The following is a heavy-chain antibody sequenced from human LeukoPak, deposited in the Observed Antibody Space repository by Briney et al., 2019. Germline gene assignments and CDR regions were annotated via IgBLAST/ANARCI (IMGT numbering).Heavy chain of an antibody. J-gene: IGHJ4*01. V-gene: IGHV3-23*01. CDR3: ANGGGVTYFDY. CDR2: ISAGGGT. Sequence: GGSLRLSCAASGFTFSSYDMSWVRQAPGKGLDWVSAISAGGGTYFADSVKGRFTLSRDNSRNTLYLQMNSLRAEDTAVYYCANGGGVTYFDYWGQGTLVTVSS. D-gene: IGHD2-8*02. CDR1: GFTFSSYD.